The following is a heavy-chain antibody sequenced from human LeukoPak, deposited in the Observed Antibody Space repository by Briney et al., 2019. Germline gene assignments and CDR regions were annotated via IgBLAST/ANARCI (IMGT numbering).Heavy chain of an antibody. CDR3: ARGGTFIRPNWFDP. D-gene: IGHD3-16*01. Sequence: SETLSLTCTVSGGSISSYYWSWIRQPPGKGLEWIGYIYYSGSTNYNPSLKSRVTISVDTSKNQFSLKLSSVTAADTAVYYCARGGTFIRPNWFDPWGQGTLVTVSS. J-gene: IGHJ5*02. V-gene: IGHV4-59*01. CDR1: GGSISSYY. CDR2: IYYSGST.